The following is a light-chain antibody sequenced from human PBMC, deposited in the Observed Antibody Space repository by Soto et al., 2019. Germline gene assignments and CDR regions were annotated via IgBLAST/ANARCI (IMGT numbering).Light chain of an antibody. CDR1: TSNIGTNY. V-gene: IGLV1-51*01. J-gene: IGLJ1*01. CDR3: GSWDSSLSAYV. CDR2: DDN. Sequence: QSVLTQPPSMSAAPGQKVTISCSGGTSNIGTNYVSWYQHLPGTAPKLLIYDDNKRPSGIPDRFSGSKSGTSATLGITGFQTGDEADYYCGSWDSSLSAYVFGTGTKVTVL.